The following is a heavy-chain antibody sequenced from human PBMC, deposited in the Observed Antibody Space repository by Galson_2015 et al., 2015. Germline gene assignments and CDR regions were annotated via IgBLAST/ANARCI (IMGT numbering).Heavy chain of an antibody. Sequence: SLRLSCAASGFPSSSHWLHWVRHAPGKGLVWVSRIKTDGAYMDTADSVKGRFIVSGDNARNTLYLQMNSLRAEDTAVYYCARDGLGAFDSWGQGTLVTVSS. CDR1: GFPSSSHW. CDR3: ARDGLGAFDS. D-gene: IGHD3-16*01. J-gene: IGHJ4*02. V-gene: IGHV3-74*01. CDR2: IKTDGAYM.